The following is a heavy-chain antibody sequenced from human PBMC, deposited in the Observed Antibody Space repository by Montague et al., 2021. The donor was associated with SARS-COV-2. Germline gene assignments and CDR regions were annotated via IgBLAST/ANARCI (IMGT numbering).Heavy chain of an antibody. D-gene: IGHD6-13*01. J-gene: IGHJ3*02. Sequence: SETLSLTCTASGGSISSYSWIWIRQPPGKGLEWIGYIYNSGSTNYNPSLTSRVTISVDTSKNQFSLKLSSVAAADTAVYYCARVGRGSSWYEVAFDIWGQGTMVTVSS. CDR3: ARVGRGSSWYEVAFDI. CDR2: IYNSGST. CDR1: GGSISSYS. V-gene: IGHV4-59*01.